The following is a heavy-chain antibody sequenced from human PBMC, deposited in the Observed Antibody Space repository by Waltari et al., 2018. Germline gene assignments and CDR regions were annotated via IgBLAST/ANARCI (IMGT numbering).Heavy chain of an antibody. CDR3: ARDWGYSTLLNWFDP. CDR1: GGSISSSSYY. D-gene: IGHD6-13*01. V-gene: IGHV4-39*07. J-gene: IGHJ5*02. Sequence: QLQLQESGPGLVKPSETLSLTCTGSGGSISSSSYYWGWIRQPPGKGLEWIGSIYYSGSTYYNPSLKSRVTISVDTSKNQFSLKLSSVTAADTAVYYCARDWGYSTLLNWFDPWGQGTLVTVSS. CDR2: IYYSGST.